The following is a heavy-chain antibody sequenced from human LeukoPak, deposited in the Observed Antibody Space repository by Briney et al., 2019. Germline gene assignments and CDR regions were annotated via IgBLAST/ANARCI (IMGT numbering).Heavy chain of an antibody. CDR3: ARDPPDYDYVWGSYRYYYY. D-gene: IGHD3-16*02. Sequence: SVKVSCKASGGTFSSYAISWVRQAPGQGLEWMGGIIPIFGTANYAQKFQGRVTITADESTSTAYMELSSLRSEDTAVYYCARDPPDYDYVWGSYRYYYYWGQGTLVTVSS. CDR2: IIPIFGTA. J-gene: IGHJ4*02. V-gene: IGHV1-69*13. CDR1: GGTFSSYA.